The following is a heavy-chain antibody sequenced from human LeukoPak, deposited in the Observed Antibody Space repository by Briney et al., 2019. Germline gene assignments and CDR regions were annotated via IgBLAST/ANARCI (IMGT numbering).Heavy chain of an antibody. CDR1: GFTFSDHY. CDR3: AREGYSYDRSGYSLYYFDY. D-gene: IGHD3-22*01. J-gene: IGHJ4*02. CDR2: TRNKADSYTT. V-gene: IGHV3-72*01. Sequence: PGGPLRLSCAVSGFTFSDHYMDWVRQAPGKGLEWVGRTRNKADSYTTEYAASVKGRFTISRDDSKNSLFLQMNSLKTEDTAVYYCAREGYSYDRSGYSLYYFDYWGQGTLVTVSS.